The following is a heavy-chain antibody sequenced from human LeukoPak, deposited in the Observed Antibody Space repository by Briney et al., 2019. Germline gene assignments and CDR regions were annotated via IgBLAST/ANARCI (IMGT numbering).Heavy chain of an antibody. CDR3: ARVDVVPAAIIGFDP. CDR2: INHSGST. J-gene: IGHJ5*02. V-gene: IGHV4-34*01. CDR1: GVSFSGYY. Sequence: PSETLSLTCAVYGVSFSGYYWSWIRQPPGKGLEWIGEINHSGSTNYNPSLKSRVTISVDTSKNQFSLKLSSVTAADTAVYYCARVDVVPAAIIGFDPWGQGTLVTVSS. D-gene: IGHD2-2*01.